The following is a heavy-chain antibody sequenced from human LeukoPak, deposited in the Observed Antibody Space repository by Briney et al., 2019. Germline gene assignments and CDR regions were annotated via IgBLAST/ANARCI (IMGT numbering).Heavy chain of an antibody. CDR3: ARLPDSRGYYIDY. CDR2: IYHSGST. D-gene: IGHD3-22*01. V-gene: IGHV4-38-2*02. J-gene: IGHJ4*02. CDR1: GYSISSGYY. Sequence: PSETLSLTCTVSGYSISSGYYWGWIRQPPGKGLEWIGSIYHSGSTYYNPSLESRVTISVDPSKSQFSLNLHSVTAADTAVYYCARLPDSRGYYIDYWGQGTLVTVSS.